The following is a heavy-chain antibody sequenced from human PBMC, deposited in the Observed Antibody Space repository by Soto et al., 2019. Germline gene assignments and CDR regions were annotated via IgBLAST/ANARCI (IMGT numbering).Heavy chain of an antibody. Sequence: SETLSLTCTVSGGSISSYYWSWIRQPPGKGLEWIGYIYYSGSTNYNPSLKSRVTISVDTSKNQFSLKLSSVTAADTAVYYCARRARDRGSGGYYFDYWGQGTLVTVSS. CDR3: ARRARDRGSGGYYFDY. CDR2: IYYSGST. J-gene: IGHJ4*02. D-gene: IGHD2-15*01. V-gene: IGHV4-59*08. CDR1: GGSISSYY.